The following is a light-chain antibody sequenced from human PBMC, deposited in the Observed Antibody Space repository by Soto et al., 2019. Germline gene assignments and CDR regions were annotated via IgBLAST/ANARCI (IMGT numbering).Light chain of an antibody. J-gene: IGKJ1*01. CDR1: HSVDSTH. Sequence: EIVLTQSPGTLSLSPGERATLSCRTSHSVDSTHLAWYQQKPGQAPRLLIYGASGRATGIPDRFGGSGSGTDFTLTISRLEPEDFAVYYCQHYGDSRTFGQGTKVVVK. CDR3: QHYGDSRT. CDR2: GAS. V-gene: IGKV3-20*01.